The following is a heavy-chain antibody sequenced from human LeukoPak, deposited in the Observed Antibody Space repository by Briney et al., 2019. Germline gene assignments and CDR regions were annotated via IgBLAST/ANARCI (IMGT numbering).Heavy chain of an antibody. V-gene: IGHV1-18*01. CDR3: ARDGSLYCSSTSCYSEDY. CDR2: ISAYNGNT. Sequence: ASVKVSCKASGYTFTSYGISWVRQAPGQGLEWMGWISAYNGNTNYAQKLQGRVTMTTDTSTSTAYMELRSLRSEDTAVYYCARDGSLYCSSTSCYSEDYWGQGTLVTVSS. D-gene: IGHD2-2*01. CDR1: GYTFTSYG. J-gene: IGHJ4*02.